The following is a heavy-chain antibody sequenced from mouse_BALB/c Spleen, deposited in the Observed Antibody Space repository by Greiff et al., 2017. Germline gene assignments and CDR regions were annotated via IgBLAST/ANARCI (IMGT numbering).Heavy chain of an antibody. J-gene: IGHJ4*01. CDR1: GYTFTSYW. D-gene: IGHD4-1*02. CDR3: TMDNWDDYAMDY. V-gene: IGHV1S16*01. CDR2: INPSNGGT. Sequence: VQVVESGAELVKPGASVKLSCKASGYTFTSYWMHWVKLRPGQGFEWIGEINPSNGGTNYNEKFKRKATLTVDKSSSTAYMQLSSLTSEDSAVYYCTMDNWDDYAMDYWGQGTSVTVSS.